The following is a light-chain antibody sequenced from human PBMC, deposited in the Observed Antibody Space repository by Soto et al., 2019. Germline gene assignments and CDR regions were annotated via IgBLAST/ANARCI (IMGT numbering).Light chain of an antibody. Sequence: DFHMTQSPSSLSASSGDRVTITFQPRRPIGSHLNWYQQKPGKAPKVLIYKASTLDSGVPSRFSGSGSGTEFTLTISSLQPDDFATYYCQQYHSYPLTFGGGTKVDI. V-gene: IGKV1-5*03. CDR1: RPIGSH. CDR3: QQYHSYPLT. J-gene: IGKJ4*01. CDR2: KAS.